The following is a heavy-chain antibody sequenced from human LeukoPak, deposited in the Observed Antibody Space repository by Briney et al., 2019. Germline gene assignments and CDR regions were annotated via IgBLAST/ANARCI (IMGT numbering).Heavy chain of an antibody. CDR1: GGSLTDYY. Sequence: PSETLSLTCAVYGGSLTDYYWSWIRQPPGKGLEWIGQISHSAITNYNPSLESRVTMSVDTSMNQFSLKLSSVTAADTAVYFCARVLRYTLGFSDNWGQGILVTVSS. J-gene: IGHJ4*02. V-gene: IGHV4-34*01. D-gene: IGHD5-12*01. CDR2: ISHSAIT. CDR3: ARVLRYTLGFSDN.